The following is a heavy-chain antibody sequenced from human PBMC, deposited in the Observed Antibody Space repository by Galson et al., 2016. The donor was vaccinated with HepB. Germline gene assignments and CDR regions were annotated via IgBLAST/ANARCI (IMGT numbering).Heavy chain of an antibody. D-gene: IGHD6-6*01. Sequence: SETLSLTCAVSGVSITSHYWWTWVRQAPGKGFEWIGDIYHSESTNRNLSLRSRLTISLDKSKTEFSLTLHSVTAADTAVYYCAAAPVDGGVPKWFDSWGRGTLVTVSS. CDR2: IYHSEST. V-gene: IGHV4-4*02. CDR3: AAAPVDGGVPKWFDS. CDR1: GVSITSHYW. J-gene: IGHJ5*01.